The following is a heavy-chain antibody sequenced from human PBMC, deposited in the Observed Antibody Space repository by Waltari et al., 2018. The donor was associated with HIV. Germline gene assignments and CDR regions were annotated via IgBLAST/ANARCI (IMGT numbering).Heavy chain of an antibody. CDR3: AKDRANGAVPRYFDY. CDR1: GFTFRSYG. Sequence: QVQLVESGGGVVQPGRSLSLSCAASGFTFRSYGMHWVRQAPGKGLEWVAVISYDGSNKYYADSVKGRFTISRDNSKNTLYLQMNSLRAEDTAVYYCAKDRANGAVPRYFDYWGQGTLVTVSS. V-gene: IGHV3-30*18. J-gene: IGHJ4*02. D-gene: IGHD3-10*01. CDR2: ISYDGSNK.